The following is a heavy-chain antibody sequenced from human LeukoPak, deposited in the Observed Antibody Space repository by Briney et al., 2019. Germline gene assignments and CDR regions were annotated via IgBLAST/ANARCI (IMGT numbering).Heavy chain of an antibody. CDR2: ISGSGGST. J-gene: IGHJ4*02. CDR3: AKARWWEVPAAMGTYDY. D-gene: IGHD2-2*01. Sequence: PGGSLRLSCAAFGFTFSSYAMSWVRQAPGKGLEWVSAISGSGGSTYYADSVKGRFTISRDNSKNTLYLQMNSLRAEDTAVYYCAKARWWEVPAAMGTYDYWGQGTLVTVSS. V-gene: IGHV3-23*01. CDR1: GFTFSSYA.